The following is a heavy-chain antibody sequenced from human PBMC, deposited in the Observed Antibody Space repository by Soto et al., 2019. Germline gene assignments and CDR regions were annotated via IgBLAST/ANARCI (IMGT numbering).Heavy chain of an antibody. CDR1: GDSVSSNSAA. D-gene: IGHD3-3*01. J-gene: IGHJ6*02. Sequence: QVQLQQSGPGLMKPSQTLSLTCAISGDSVSSNSAAWNWIRQSPSRGLEWLGRTYYRSKWYNDYAVSVNSRITINPDTSKNQFSLQMNSVTPEDTAVYYCARAPGYDHYHYYGMDVWGQGTTVTVSS. CDR2: TYYRSKWYN. V-gene: IGHV6-1*01. CDR3: ARAPGYDHYHYYGMDV.